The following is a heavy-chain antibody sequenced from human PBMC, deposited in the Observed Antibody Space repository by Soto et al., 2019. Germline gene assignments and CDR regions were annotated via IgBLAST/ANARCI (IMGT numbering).Heavy chain of an antibody. CDR3: ARAPADYGDAYDV. CDR2: IYHSGST. Sequence: SETLSLTCTVSGASITLSNWWTWIRQSPGLGLQWIGQIYHSGSTNYHPSLAARVTLSVDTSRNQFSLKLTSMTAAAPAVYYCARAPADYGDAYDVWGQGTLVTVSS. J-gene: IGHJ3*01. D-gene: IGHD4-17*01. V-gene: IGHV4-4*02. CDR1: GASITLSNW.